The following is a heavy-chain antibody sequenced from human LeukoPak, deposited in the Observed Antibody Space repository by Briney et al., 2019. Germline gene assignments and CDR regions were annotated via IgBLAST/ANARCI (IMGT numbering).Heavy chain of an antibody. J-gene: IGHJ4*02. V-gene: IGHV1-46*01. CDR3: VRSSREGYNLDFDY. CDR1: GYTFTSCY. CDR2: ISPSGGST. D-gene: IGHD5-24*01. Sequence: GASVKLSCKASGYTFTSCYMHWVRQAPGQGLEWMGMISPSGGSTSYARKFQGRVAVTRDTSTTTVYMELSSLRSEDTAVYYCVRSSREGYNLDFDYWGQGTLVTVSS.